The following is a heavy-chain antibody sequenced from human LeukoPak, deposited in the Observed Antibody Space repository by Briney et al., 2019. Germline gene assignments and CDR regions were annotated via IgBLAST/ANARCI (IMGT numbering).Heavy chain of an antibody. CDR3: ARGANYYYYYCYMDV. Sequence: ASVKVSCKASGYTFTSYGISWVRQAPGQGLEWMGWINPNSGGTNYAQKFQGRVTMTRDTSISTAYMELSRLRSDDTAVYYCARGANYYYYYCYMDVWGKGTTVTISS. J-gene: IGHJ6*03. V-gene: IGHV1-2*02. D-gene: IGHD1-7*01. CDR1: GYTFTSYG. CDR2: INPNSGGT.